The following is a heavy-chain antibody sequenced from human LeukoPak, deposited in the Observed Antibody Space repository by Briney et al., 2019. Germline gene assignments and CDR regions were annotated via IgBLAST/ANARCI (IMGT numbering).Heavy chain of an antibody. J-gene: IGHJ3*02. Sequence: GASVNVSCTASGYTFTVYYMHWVRQAPGQGLEWMGWINPNSGGTNYAQKFQGRVTMTRDTSISTAYMELSRLRSDDTAVYYCARDLLLWFGEPPNAFDIWGQGTMVTVSS. D-gene: IGHD3-10*01. V-gene: IGHV1-2*02. CDR2: INPNSGGT. CDR1: GYTFTVYY. CDR3: ARDLLLWFGEPPNAFDI.